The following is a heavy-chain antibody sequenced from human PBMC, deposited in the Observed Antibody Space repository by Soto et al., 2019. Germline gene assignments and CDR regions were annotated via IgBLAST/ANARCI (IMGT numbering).Heavy chain of an antibody. J-gene: IGHJ3*02. CDR1: GGTFSSYA. CDR3: ARGVLVSATHADVFNI. Sequence: SVKVSCKASGGTFSSYAISWVLQAPGQGLEWMGGIIPIFGTANYAQKFQGRVTITADESTSTAYMELSSLRSEDTAVYYCARGVLVSATHADVFNIWGQGTIVTV. V-gene: IGHV1-69*13. D-gene: IGHD2-15*01. CDR2: IIPIFGTA.